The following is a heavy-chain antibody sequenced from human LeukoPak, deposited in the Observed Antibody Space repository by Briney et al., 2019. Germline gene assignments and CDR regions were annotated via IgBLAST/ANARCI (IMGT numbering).Heavy chain of an antibody. J-gene: IGHJ4*02. V-gene: IGHV1-18*01. CDR2: ISAYNGNT. CDR1: GYTFTSYD. CDR3: ARDLFVGHCSSTSCYSWTPFDY. Sequence: ASVKVSCKASGYTFTSYDISWVRQAPGQGLEWMGWISAYNGNTNYAQKLQGRVTMTTDTSTSTAYMELRSLRSDDTAVYYCARDLFVGHCSSTSCYSWTPFDYWGQGTLVTVSS. D-gene: IGHD2-2*01.